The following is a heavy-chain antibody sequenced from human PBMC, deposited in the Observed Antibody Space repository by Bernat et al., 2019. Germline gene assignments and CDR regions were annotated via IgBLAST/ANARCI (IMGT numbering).Heavy chain of an antibody. CDR3: ARDLDSSSLDY. V-gene: IGHV3-30*03. CDR1: GFTLSSYG. Sequence: QVQLVESGGGVVQPGGSLRLSCAASGFTLSSYGMHWVRQAPGKGLEWVAVMSYDENEKYYTDSVKGRFTISRDNSKNTLYLQMNSLRGEDTAVYYCARDLDSSSLDYWGQGTLVTVSS. D-gene: IGHD6-6*01. CDR2: MSYDENEK. J-gene: IGHJ4*02.